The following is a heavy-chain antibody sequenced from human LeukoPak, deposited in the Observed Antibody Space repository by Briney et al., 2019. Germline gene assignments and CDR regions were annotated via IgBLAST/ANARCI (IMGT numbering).Heavy chain of an antibody. CDR3: AITPHYDILTGYYYDAFDI. CDR2: MNPNSGDT. J-gene: IGHJ3*02. D-gene: IGHD3-9*01. V-gene: IGHV1-8*03. Sequence: ASVKVSCKAPGYTFTSYDINWVRQATGQGPEWRGWMNPNSGDTGYAQKFQGRVTITRNTSISTAYMELSSLRSEDTAVYYCAITPHYDILTGYYYDAFDIWGQGTMVTVSS. CDR1: GYTFTSYD.